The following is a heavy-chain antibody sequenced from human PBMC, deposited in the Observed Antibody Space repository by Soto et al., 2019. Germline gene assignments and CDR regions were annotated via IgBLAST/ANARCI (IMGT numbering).Heavy chain of an antibody. J-gene: IGHJ4*02. CDR2: IIPMFGTP. V-gene: IGHV1-69*13. CDR3: ARDLGGGYEPGDY. CDR1: GATLSISV. D-gene: IGHD5-12*01. Sequence: TSVKVSCKDSGATLSISVCNWVRQAPGQGLEWMGGIIPMFGTPNYSQKFQGRVTISADESTSTGYMELNNLRSDDTAIYYCARDLGGGYEPGDYWGQGTQVTVSS.